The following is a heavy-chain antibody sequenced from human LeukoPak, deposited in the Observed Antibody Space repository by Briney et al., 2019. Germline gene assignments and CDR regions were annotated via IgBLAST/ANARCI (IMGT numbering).Heavy chain of an antibody. J-gene: IGHJ4*02. CDR2: ISYDGSNK. CDR3: ARTDYDFWSGYFDY. CDR1: GFTFSSYV. Sequence: GGSLRLSCAASGFTFSSYVMHWVRQAPGKGLEWVAVISYDGSNKYYADSVKGRFTISRDNSKNTLYLQMNSLRAEDTAVYYCARTDYDFWSGYFDYWGQGTLVTVSS. D-gene: IGHD3-3*01. V-gene: IGHV3-30-3*01.